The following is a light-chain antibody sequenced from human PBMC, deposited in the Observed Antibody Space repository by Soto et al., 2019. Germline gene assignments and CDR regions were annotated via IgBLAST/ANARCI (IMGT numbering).Light chain of an antibody. V-gene: IGKV3-20*01. Sequence: EIVLTQSPGTLSLSPGESATLSCRASQSVSSGYLAWYQQKFGQAPRLLIYGASSRATGIPDRFSGSGSGTDFTLTISRLEPEDFAVYYCQQYGSSSWTFGQGTKVEIK. CDR1: QSVSSGY. CDR2: GAS. CDR3: QQYGSSSWT. J-gene: IGKJ1*01.